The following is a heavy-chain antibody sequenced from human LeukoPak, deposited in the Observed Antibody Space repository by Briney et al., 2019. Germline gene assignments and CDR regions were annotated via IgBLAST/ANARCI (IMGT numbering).Heavy chain of an antibody. Sequence: GGSLRLSCAASGFTFSHYSMNWVRQAPGKGLEWVSYISNSSDTIYYGGSVQGRFTISRDNDKNSLYLQMNSLRGEDSAVYYCARAPVYYYDSSGPDYWGQGTLVTVSS. V-gene: IGHV3-48*04. J-gene: IGHJ4*02. D-gene: IGHD3-22*01. CDR2: ISNSSDTI. CDR1: GFTFSHYS. CDR3: ARAPVYYYDSSGPDY.